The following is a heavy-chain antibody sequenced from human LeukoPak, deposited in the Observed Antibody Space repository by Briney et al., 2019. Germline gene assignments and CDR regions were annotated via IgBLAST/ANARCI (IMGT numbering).Heavy chain of an antibody. CDR3: AREGQLEPTFDY. CDR2: INHSGST. D-gene: IGHD1-1*01. Sequence: SETLSLTCAVYGGSFSGYYWSWIRQPPGKGLEWIGEINHSGSTNYNPSLKSRVTISVGTSKNQFSLKLSSVTAADTAVYYCAREGQLEPTFDYWGQGTLVTVSS. CDR1: GGSFSGYY. J-gene: IGHJ4*02. V-gene: IGHV4-34*01.